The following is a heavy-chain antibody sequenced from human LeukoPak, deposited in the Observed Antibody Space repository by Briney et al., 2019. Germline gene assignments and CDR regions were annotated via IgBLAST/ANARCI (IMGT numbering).Heavy chain of an antibody. Sequence: SETLSLTCAVYGGSFSSYYWGWIRQPPGKGLEWIGSIYYSGSTHYNPSLKSRVTISVDTSKNQFSLKLSSVTAADTAVYYCARVDYGDYLNWFDPWGQGTLVTVSS. CDR3: ARVDYGDYLNWFDP. D-gene: IGHD4-17*01. CDR2: IYYSGST. J-gene: IGHJ5*02. V-gene: IGHV4-39*01. CDR1: GGSFSSYY.